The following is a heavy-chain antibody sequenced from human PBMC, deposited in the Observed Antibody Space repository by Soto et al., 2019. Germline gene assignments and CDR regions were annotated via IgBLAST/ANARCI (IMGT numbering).Heavy chain of an antibody. CDR2: INHSGST. CDR3: ATYVEMATTSLDAFDI. D-gene: IGHD1-1*01. J-gene: IGHJ3*02. V-gene: IGHV4-34*01. CDR1: GGSFSGYY. Sequence: SETLSLTCAVYGGSFSGYYWTWIRQPPGTGLEWIGEINHSGSTNYNPSLKSRVTISVDTSKNQFSLKLSSVTAADTAVYYCATYVEMATTSLDAFDIWGKGTMVTVS.